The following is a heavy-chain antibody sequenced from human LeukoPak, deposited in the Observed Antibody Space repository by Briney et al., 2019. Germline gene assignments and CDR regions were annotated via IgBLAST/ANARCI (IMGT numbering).Heavy chain of an antibody. CDR1: GGTFSSYA. CDR2: IIPIFGTA. CDR3: ARPGTTSDAFDI. Sequence: SVKVSCKASGGTFSSYAISWVRQAPGQGLEWMGGIIPIFGTANYAQKFQGRVTITADESTRTAYMELSSLRSEDTAVYYCARPGTTSDAFDIWGQGTMVTVSS. D-gene: IGHD1-1*01. V-gene: IGHV1-69*13. J-gene: IGHJ3*02.